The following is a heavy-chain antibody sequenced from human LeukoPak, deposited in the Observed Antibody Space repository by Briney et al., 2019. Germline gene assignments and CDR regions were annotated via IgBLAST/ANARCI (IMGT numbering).Heavy chain of an antibody. Sequence: GGSLRLSCAASGFIFSSYAMHWVRQAPGKGLEWVSGISWNSGSIGYADSVKGRFTISRDNAKNSLYLQMNSLRAEDTALYYCAKDKWDYWGQGTLVTVSS. D-gene: IGHD1-26*01. CDR3: AKDKWDY. CDR2: ISWNSGSI. V-gene: IGHV3-9*01. J-gene: IGHJ4*02. CDR1: GFIFSSYA.